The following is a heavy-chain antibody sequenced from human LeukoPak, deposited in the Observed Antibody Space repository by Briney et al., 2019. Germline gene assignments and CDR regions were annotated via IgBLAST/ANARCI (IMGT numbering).Heavy chain of an antibody. CDR3: AKSTGNYYYYYYMDV. V-gene: IGHV3-7*03. J-gene: IGHJ6*03. Sequence: QPGESLRLSCAAAGFTFSSYWMSWVRQAPGKGLEWVANIKQDGSEKYYVDSVKGRFTISRDNSKNSLYLQMNSLRTEDTALYYCAKSTGNYYYYYYMDVWGKGTTVTVSS. CDR1: GFTFSSYW. CDR2: IKQDGSEK.